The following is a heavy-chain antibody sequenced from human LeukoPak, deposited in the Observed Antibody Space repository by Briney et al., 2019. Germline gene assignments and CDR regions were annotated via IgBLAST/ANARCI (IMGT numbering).Heavy chain of an antibody. Sequence: GRSLRLSRAASGFTFDDYAMHWVRQAPGKGLEWVSGISWNSGSIGYADSVKGRFTISRDNAKNSLYLQMNSLRAEDKALYYCAKGQDVVVPAALNYWGQGTLVTVSS. V-gene: IGHV3-9*01. CDR2: ISWNSGSI. CDR3: AKGQDVVVPAALNY. J-gene: IGHJ4*02. CDR1: GFTFDDYA. D-gene: IGHD2-2*01.